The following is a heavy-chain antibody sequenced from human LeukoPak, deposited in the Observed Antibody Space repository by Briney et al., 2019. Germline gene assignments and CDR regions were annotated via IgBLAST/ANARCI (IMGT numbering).Heavy chain of an antibody. Sequence: GSLRLSCAASGFTFSDYYMSWIRQAPGKGLEWIGEINHSGSTNYNPSLKSRVTISVDTSKNQFSLKLSSVTAADTAVYYCARRANWYSSSWYPFDYWGQGTLVTVSS. V-gene: IGHV4-34*01. CDR3: ARRANWYSSSWYPFDY. CDR2: INHSGST. J-gene: IGHJ4*02. CDR1: GFTFSDYY. D-gene: IGHD6-13*01.